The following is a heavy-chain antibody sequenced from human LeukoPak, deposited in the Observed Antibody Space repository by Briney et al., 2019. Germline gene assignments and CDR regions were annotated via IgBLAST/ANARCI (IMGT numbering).Heavy chain of an antibody. D-gene: IGHD6-6*01. V-gene: IGHV3-33*03. J-gene: IGHJ4*02. Sequence: PGGFLRLSCAASGFTFSRYAIHWVRRAPGKGLEWVAVMWHVGSDEYYADSVKGRFAISRDDSANTVYLQMNSLRAEDTAIYYCATDRTYSSSTGIRYSFNWWGQGTLVTVSS. CDR3: ATDRTYSSSTGIRYSFNW. CDR2: MWHVGSDE. CDR1: GFTFSRYA.